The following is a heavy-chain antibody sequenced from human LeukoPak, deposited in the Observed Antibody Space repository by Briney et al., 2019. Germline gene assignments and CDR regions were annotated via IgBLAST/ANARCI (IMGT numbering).Heavy chain of an antibody. J-gene: IGHJ5*02. CDR3: ARGLSARKGYNWFDP. V-gene: IGHV4-59*12. D-gene: IGHD2-2*01. Sequence: SETLSLTCTVSGGSINSYYWSWIRQPPGKGLEWIGYIYYSGSTSYNPSLKSRVTISVDTSKNQFSLKLSSVTAADTAVYYCARGLSARKGYNWFDPWGQGTLVTVSS. CDR1: GGSINSYY. CDR2: IYYSGST.